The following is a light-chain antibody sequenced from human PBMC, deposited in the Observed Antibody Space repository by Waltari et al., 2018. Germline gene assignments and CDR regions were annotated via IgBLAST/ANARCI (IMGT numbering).Light chain of an antibody. CDR3: QVWDSPSDHVV. CDR2: YNS. J-gene: IGLJ2*01. Sequence: SYVLTQPPSVSVAPGKTARITCEGNNIGSKSVHWYQQKPGQTPVLVIYYNSDWPSGSPERCAGSNAGDTATLTISRVEDGDEADYYCQVWDSPSDHVVFGGGTKLTVL. CDR1: NIGSKS. V-gene: IGLV3-21*04.